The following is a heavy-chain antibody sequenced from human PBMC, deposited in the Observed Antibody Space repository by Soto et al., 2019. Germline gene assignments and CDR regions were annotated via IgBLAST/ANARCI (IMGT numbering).Heavy chain of an antibody. CDR3: ASDRQGSKHYFDN. CDR1: GFTFSSDW. CDR2: INTDGSGT. V-gene: IGHV3-74*01. J-gene: IGHJ4*01. Sequence: GGSLRLSCAASGFTFSSDWMYWVRQAPGKGLVWVSRINTDGSGTSYADSVKGRFTISRDNAKNTLYLQMNSLRAEDTAVYYSASDRQGSKHYFDNWGHENMFTVSS. D-gene: IGHD3-10*01.